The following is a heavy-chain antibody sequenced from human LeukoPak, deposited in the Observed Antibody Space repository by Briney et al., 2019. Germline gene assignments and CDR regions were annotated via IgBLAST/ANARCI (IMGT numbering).Heavy chain of an antibody. V-gene: IGHV4-61*01. CDR3: ARDMGAPDYGSYSVDY. J-gene: IGHJ4*02. D-gene: IGHD4-23*01. CDR1: GGSVSSGSYY. CDR2: IHYSGGA. Sequence: SETLSLTCTVSGGSVSSGSYYWSWIRQPPGRGLEWIAYIHYSGGAAYNPSLKSRVTISRDMSTNQFSLKMTSVTAADTAVYFCARDMGAPDYGSYSVDYWGQGTLVTVSS.